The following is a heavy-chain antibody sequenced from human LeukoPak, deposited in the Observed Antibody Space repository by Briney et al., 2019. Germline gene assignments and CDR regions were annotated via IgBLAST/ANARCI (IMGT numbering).Heavy chain of an antibody. CDR3: ARVDRDGDYSFDP. CDR2: IYYSGST. J-gene: IGHJ5*02. D-gene: IGHD4-17*01. Sequence: SQTLSLTCTVSGGSISSGGYYWSWIRQHPGKGLEWIGYIYYSGSTYYNPSLKSRVTISVDTSKNQFSLKLSSVTAADTAVYYCARVDRDGDYSFDPWAREPWSPSPQ. CDR1: GGSISSGGYY. V-gene: IGHV4-31*03.